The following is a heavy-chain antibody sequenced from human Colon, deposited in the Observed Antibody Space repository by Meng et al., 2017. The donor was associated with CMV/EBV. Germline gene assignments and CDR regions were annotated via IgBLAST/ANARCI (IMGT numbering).Heavy chain of an antibody. Sequence: QGQLVQAGTVVKKTGASVKVTCKGSGYTFTSTGIAWLRQAPGQGLEWMGWISAYNGNTDYAQKFQGRVTMTTDASTSTAYMELGSLTSDDSAMYYCARDPLRWGAGDYHYYGMDVWGQGTLVTVSS. J-gene: IGHJ6*02. CDR1: GYTFTSTG. V-gene: IGHV1-18*01. CDR2: ISAYNGNT. CDR3: ARDPLRWGAGDYHYYGMDV. D-gene: IGHD3-16*01.